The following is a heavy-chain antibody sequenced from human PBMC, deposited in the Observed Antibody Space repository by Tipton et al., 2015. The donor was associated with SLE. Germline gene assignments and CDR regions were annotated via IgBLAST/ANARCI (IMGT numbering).Heavy chain of an antibody. CDR3: ASWVRGQQLVLFDY. Sequence: LRLSCTVSGGSVSSGSYYWSWIRQPPGKGLEWIGEVNHSGGTNYNPSLKSRITISVDTSKSQFSLKLSSVTAADTAVYYCASWVRGQQLVLFDYWGQGTLVTVSS. CDR1: GGSVSSGSYY. D-gene: IGHD6-13*01. CDR2: VNHSGGT. V-gene: IGHV4-61*01. J-gene: IGHJ4*02.